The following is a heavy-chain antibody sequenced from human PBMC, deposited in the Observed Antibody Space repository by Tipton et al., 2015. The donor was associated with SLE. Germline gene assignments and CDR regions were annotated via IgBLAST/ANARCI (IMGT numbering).Heavy chain of an antibody. CDR2: IYRTGTT. V-gene: IGHV4-38-2*02. D-gene: IGHD1-26*01. Sequence: TLSLTCIVSDDSVSSAYYWAWSRQPPGKGLQWIACIYRTGTTYVNPSLKSRVSMSMDTSNNRFSLTMTSLTVADTAVYYCARSWSGRREFDYWGPGTLVTVSS. CDR1: DDSVSSAYY. CDR3: ARSWSGRREFDY. J-gene: IGHJ4*02.